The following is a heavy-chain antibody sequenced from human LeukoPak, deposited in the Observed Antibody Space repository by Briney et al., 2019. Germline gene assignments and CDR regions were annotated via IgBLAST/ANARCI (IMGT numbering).Heavy chain of an antibody. V-gene: IGHV1-46*01. CDR2: INPSGGST. Sequence: ASVKVSCKASGYTFTSYYVHWVRQAPGQGLEWMGIINPSGGSTSYAQKFQGRVTMTRDTSTSTVHMELSSLRSEDTAVYYCAREEALTTTDYYYGMDVWGQGTTVTVSS. D-gene: IGHD1-1*01. CDR3: AREEALTTTDYYYGMDV. CDR1: GYTFTSYY. J-gene: IGHJ6*02.